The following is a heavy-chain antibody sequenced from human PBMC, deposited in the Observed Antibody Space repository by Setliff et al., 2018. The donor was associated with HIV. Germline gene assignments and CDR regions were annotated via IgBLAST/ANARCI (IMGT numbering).Heavy chain of an antibody. D-gene: IGHD3-22*01. J-gene: IGHJ4*02. CDR1: GYFISSSYY. CDR2: FYHSGST. V-gene: IGHV4-38-2*02. CDR3: ARASSDSSGWGYYFDY. Sequence: SETLSLTCTVSGYFISSSYYWGWIRQSPGKGLEWIGNFYHSGSTYYNPSLKSRVTISATSKNQFSLKLSSVTASDTAVYYCARASSDSSGWGYYFDYWGQGTLVTVS.